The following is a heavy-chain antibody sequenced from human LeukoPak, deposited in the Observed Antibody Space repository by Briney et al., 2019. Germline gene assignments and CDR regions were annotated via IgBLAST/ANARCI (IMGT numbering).Heavy chain of an antibody. CDR1: GGSITNFC. J-gene: IGHJ3*02. V-gene: IGHV4-59*01. D-gene: IGHD4-23*01. CDR2: IYYSGNI. Sequence: SETLSLTCTVSGGSITNFCWSWIRQSPGKGLEWIGFIYYSGNIKYNPSLKSRVTISLDTSKNRFALKLTSVTAADTAVYYCARDRRDIGDFGVNSGSFDIWGQGTMVTVSS. CDR3: ARDRRDIGDFGVNSGSFDI.